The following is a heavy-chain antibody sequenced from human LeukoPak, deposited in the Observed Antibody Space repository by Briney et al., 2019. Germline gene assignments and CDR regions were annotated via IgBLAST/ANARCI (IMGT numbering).Heavy chain of an antibody. J-gene: IGHJ5*02. CDR2: IYPGDSDT. V-gene: IGHV5-51*01. D-gene: IGHD3-10*01. Sequence: GESLKISYKGSGYSFTSYWIGWVRQMPGKGLEWMGIIYPGDSDTRYSPSFQGQVTISADKSISTAYLQWSSLKASDTAMYYCARNRNGGSGSYGNWFDPWGQGTLVTVSS. CDR1: GYSFTSYW. CDR3: ARNRNGGSGSYGNWFDP.